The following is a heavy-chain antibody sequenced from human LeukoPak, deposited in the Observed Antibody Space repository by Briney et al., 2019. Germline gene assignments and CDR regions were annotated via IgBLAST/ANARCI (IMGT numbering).Heavy chain of an antibody. CDR3: ARGPEQWIEWFDP. Sequence: SETLSLTCTVSGGSINSSSYYWGWIRQPPGKGLEWIGSIYYSGSIYYSGSTYQNPSLKSRVTISVDTSKNQFSLKLSSVSAADTAVYYCARGPEQWIEWFDPWGQGTLVTVSS. V-gene: IGHV4-39*01. CDR2: IYYSGSIYYSGST. D-gene: IGHD1/OR15-1a*01. CDR1: GGSINSSSYY. J-gene: IGHJ5*02.